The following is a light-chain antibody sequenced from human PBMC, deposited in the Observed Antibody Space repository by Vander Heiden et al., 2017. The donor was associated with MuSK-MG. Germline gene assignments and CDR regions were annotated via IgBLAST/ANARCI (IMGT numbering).Light chain of an antibody. CDR2: GAS. Sequence: EVVMPQSPATLPVSPGERATFSCRAGQSVLSNLAGYQQKPGQAPRLLIYGASTRATDIPARFSGSGSGTEFTLTISFLQFEDFAVYYGQQYNKWPLTFGGGTKVEIK. J-gene: IGKJ4*01. CDR1: QSVLSN. CDR3: QQYNKWPLT. V-gene: IGKV3-15*01.